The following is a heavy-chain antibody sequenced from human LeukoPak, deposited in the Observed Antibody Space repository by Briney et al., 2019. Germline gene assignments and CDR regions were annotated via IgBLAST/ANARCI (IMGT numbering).Heavy chain of an antibody. V-gene: IGHV4-34*01. CDR3: ARGRCSGGSCYFFDY. CDR2: INHSGST. D-gene: IGHD2-15*01. J-gene: IGHJ4*02. Sequence: SETLSLTCAVYGGSFSGYYWSWIRQPPGKGLEWIGEINHSGSTNYNPSLKSRATISVDTSKNQFSLKLSSVTAADTAVYYCARGRCSGGSCYFFDYWGQGTLVTVSS. CDR1: GGSFSGYY.